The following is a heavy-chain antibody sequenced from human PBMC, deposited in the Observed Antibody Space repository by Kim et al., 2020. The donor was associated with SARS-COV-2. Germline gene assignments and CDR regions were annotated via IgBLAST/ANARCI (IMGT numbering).Heavy chain of an antibody. CDR2: ISTDGSIT. D-gene: IGHD2-21*01. J-gene: IGHJ4*02. V-gene: IGHV3-74*01. CDR3: ARAMGESNS. Sequence: GGTLRLSCAASGFTFSSYWMHWVRQAPGKGLVWVSHISTDGSITNYAVSVKGRFTISRDNAKKTLYLQMNSLRVEDTAVYYCARAMGESNSWGQGNLVTVSS. CDR1: GFTFSSYW.